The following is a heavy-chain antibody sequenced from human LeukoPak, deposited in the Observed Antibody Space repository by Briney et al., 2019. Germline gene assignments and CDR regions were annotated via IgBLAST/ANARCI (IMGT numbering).Heavy chain of an antibody. CDR2: IIPIFGTA. CDR1: GGTFSSYA. J-gene: IGHJ5*02. Sequence: ASVKVSCKASGGTFSSYAISWVRQAPGQGLEWMGGIIPIFGTANYAQKFQGRVTITADESTSTAYMELSSLRSEDTTVYFCASAPRYSSSWPNNWFDPWGQGTLVTVSS. CDR3: ASAPRYSSSWPNNWFDP. D-gene: IGHD6-13*01. V-gene: IGHV1-69*01.